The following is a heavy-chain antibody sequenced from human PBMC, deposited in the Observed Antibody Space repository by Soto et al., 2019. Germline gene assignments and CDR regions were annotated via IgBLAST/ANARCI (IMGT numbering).Heavy chain of an antibody. V-gene: IGHV1-69*01. CDR3: ARQYRYYESSGTDY. D-gene: IGHD3-22*01. CDR2: IIPIFGTA. Sequence: QVHLVQSGAAVKKPGSSVKVSCKASGGTFRSYDISWLRQAPGHGLEWMGGIIPIFGTANYAQKFQGRVTITADESTSTAYMELSSLRSEDPAVYYCARQYRYYESSGTDYWGQGTLVTVSS. CDR1: GGTFRSYD. J-gene: IGHJ4*02.